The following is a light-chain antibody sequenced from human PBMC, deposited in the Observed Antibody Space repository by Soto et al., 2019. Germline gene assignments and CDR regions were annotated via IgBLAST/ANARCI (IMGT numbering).Light chain of an antibody. CDR2: GAS. CDR1: QTISSSY. V-gene: IGKV3-20*01. Sequence: VLTQAPGTLPLSPVERSTLSCRASQTISSSYFAWYQQKPGQAPRLLISGASSRATGIPDRFSGSGSGTDFTPTTSRLEPEDFAVYFCQQYGSSPPITFGPGTKVDIK. CDR3: QQYGSSPPIT. J-gene: IGKJ3*01.